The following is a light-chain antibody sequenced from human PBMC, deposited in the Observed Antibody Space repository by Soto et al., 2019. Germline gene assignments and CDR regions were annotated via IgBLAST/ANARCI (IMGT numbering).Light chain of an antibody. V-gene: IGLV2-23*02. Sequence: QSALPQPASVSGSPRQSITISCTGTNSDVGSYNLVSWFQQHPGKAPKLVIYEVTKRPSGVSDRFSGSKSGNTASLTISGLQAEDEADYYCFSYAGDSVYVFGTGTKV. CDR1: NSDVGSYNL. J-gene: IGLJ1*01. CDR2: EVT. CDR3: FSYAGDSVYV.